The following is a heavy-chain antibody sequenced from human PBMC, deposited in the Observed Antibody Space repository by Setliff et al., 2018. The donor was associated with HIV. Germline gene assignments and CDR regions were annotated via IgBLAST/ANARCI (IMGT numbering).Heavy chain of an antibody. V-gene: IGHV1-69*10. CDR1: GGTFSSYA. Sequence: SVKVSCKASGGTFSSYAISWVRQAPGQGLEWMGGIIPILGIANYAQNFQGRVTMTTDTSTSRAYMELRSLRSDDTAAYFCARLGSGWSDSYYYAMDVWGQGTTVTVSS. J-gene: IGHJ6*02. CDR3: ARLGSGWSDSYYYAMDV. D-gene: IGHD6-19*01. CDR2: IIPILGIA.